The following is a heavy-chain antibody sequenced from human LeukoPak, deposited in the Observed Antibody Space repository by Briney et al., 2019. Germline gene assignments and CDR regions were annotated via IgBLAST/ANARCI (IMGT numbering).Heavy chain of an antibody. V-gene: IGHV3-23*01. CDR3: AKDRGISMIVIDY. D-gene: IGHD3-22*01. CDR1: GFPFSNYA. Sequence: GGSLRLSCAASGFPFSNYAMSWVRQAPGKGLEWVSTINSGGSTCYADSVKGRFTISRDNSKNTLYLQMNSLRAEDTALYYCAKDRGISMIVIDYWGQGTLVTVSS. CDR2: INSGGST. J-gene: IGHJ4*02.